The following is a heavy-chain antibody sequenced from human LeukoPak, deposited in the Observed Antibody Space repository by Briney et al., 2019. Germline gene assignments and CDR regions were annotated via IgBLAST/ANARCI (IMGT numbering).Heavy chain of an antibody. Sequence: SETLSLTCTVSGGSISSSSYYWDWLRQPPGKGLEWIGSICYRSSTYYNPSLKSRVPISVDTSKNHASLRLSSVTAGHTAVYYSARHMSPRDFYGWRYYMDVWGKGTTVAISS. D-gene: IGHD3-10*01. CDR1: GGSISSSSYY. V-gene: IGHV4-39*01. CDR2: ICYRSST. J-gene: IGHJ6*03. CDR3: ARHMSPRDFYGWRYYMDV.